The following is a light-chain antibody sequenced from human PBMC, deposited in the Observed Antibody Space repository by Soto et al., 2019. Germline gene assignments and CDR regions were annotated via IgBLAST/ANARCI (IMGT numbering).Light chain of an antibody. Sequence: DVQMTQSPSSVSASVGDRVTITCRASQGISSWLAWYQQKPGKAPHLLIYSASTLESGVPSRFSGSGSGTDFTLAISNLQPEDFATYYCQQVHNFPLTVGGGTKVEIK. J-gene: IGKJ4*01. CDR1: QGISSW. V-gene: IGKV1D-12*01. CDR3: QQVHNFPLT. CDR2: SAS.